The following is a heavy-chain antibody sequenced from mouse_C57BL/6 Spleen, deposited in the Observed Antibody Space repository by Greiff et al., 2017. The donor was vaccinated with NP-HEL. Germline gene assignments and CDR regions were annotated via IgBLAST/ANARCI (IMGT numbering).Heavy chain of an antibody. J-gene: IGHJ2*01. CDR2: ISYDGSN. CDR1: GYSITSGYY. V-gene: IGHV3-6*01. Sequence: ESGPGLVKPSQSLSLTCSVTGYSITSGYYWNWIRQFPGNKLEWMGYISYDGSNNYNPSLKNRISITRDTSKNQFFLKLNSVTTEDTATYYCAREKGYDYFDYWGQGTTLTVSS. CDR3: AREKGYDYFDY. D-gene: IGHD2-3*01.